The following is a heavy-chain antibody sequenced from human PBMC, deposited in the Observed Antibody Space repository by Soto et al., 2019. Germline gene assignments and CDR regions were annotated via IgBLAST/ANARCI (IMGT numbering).Heavy chain of an antibody. CDR3: AKVFYYYDSKNAFDI. CDR1: GFTFSSYG. V-gene: IGHV3-30*18. D-gene: IGHD3-22*01. CDR2: ISYDGSNK. J-gene: IGHJ3*02. Sequence: GGSLRLSCAASGFTFSSYGMHWVRQAPGKGLEWVAVISYDGSNKYYADSVKGRFTISRDNSKNTLYLQMNSLRAEDTAVYYCAKVFYYYDSKNAFDIWGQGTMVTVSS.